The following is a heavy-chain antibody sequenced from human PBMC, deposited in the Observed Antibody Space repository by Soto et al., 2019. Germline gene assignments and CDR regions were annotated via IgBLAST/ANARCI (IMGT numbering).Heavy chain of an antibody. CDR1: GFSLSTSGVG. CDR3: ARRGEQASQPFDS. V-gene: IGHV2-5*01. Sequence: QITLKESGPTLVKPTQTLTLTCAFSGFSLSTSGVGVGWIRQPPGKALEWLAVIFWNDDKRYSPSVKSRLTIHKDTTRNQVVLTMTNMDPVDTGTYYCARRGEQASQPFDSWGQGSLVTVS. CDR2: IFWNDDK. J-gene: IGHJ4*02. D-gene: IGHD2-21*01.